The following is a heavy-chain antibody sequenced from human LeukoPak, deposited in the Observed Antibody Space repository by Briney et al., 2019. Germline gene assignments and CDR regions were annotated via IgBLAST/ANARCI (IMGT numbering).Heavy chain of an antibody. CDR1: GFTFSSYA. Sequence: GGSLRLSCAASGFTFSSYAMSWVRQAPGKGLEWVSAISGSGGSTYYADSVKGRFTISRDNSKNTLYLQMNSLRAEDTAVYYCAKGVTIFGVVKEDSFDYWGQGTLVTVSS. J-gene: IGHJ4*02. CDR2: ISGSGGST. V-gene: IGHV3-23*01. CDR3: AKGVTIFGVVKEDSFDY. D-gene: IGHD3-3*01.